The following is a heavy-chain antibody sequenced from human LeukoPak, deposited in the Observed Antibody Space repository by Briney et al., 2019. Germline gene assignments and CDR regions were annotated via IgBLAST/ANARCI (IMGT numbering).Heavy chain of an antibody. CDR3: ARDAIRSFNY. V-gene: IGHV3-74*01. J-gene: IGHJ4*02. Sequence: GGSLRLSCVASGFTFSNYWMHWVRQAPGKGLMWVAHIKTDGSVIDYADSVKGRFTISRDNAKNTVYLQMHRLRAEDTAIYYCARDAIRSFNYWGQGILVSVSS. CDR1: GFTFSNYW. CDR2: IKTDGSVI.